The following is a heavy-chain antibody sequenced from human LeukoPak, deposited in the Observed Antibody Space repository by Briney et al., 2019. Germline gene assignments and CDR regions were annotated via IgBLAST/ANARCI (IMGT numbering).Heavy chain of an antibody. D-gene: IGHD1-26*01. CDR1: GFSFSSYA. V-gene: IGHV3-23*01. J-gene: IGHJ4*02. Sequence: GGSLRLSCAASGFSFSSYAMNWVRQAPGKGLEWVSTISGSGDNTYYTDSVKGRFTISRDNAKNTLYLQMNSLRAEDTAVYFCAKDPIFSGSYGVFDYWGLGTLVTVSS. CDR3: AKDPIFSGSYGVFDY. CDR2: ISGSGDNT.